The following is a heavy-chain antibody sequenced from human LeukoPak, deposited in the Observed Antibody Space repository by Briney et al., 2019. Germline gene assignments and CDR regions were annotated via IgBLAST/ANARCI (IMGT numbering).Heavy chain of an antibody. CDR2: ISSSSSYT. D-gene: IGHD1-26*01. CDR3: ARDEMPELRRAVYNVDD. Sequence: GGSLPLTFASRGFTFLRNVCNWVGQAPGRGLEWVSSISSSSSYTYYADSVKGRFTISRDNAKNSLYLQMNSLRAEDTAVYYCARDEMPELRRAVYNVDDWGQGTLVTVSS. CDR1: GFTFLRNV. V-gene: IGHV3-21*06. J-gene: IGHJ4*02.